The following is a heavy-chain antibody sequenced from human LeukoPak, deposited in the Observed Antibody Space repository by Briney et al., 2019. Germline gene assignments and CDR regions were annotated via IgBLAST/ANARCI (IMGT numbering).Heavy chain of an antibody. V-gene: IGHV3-30-3*01. CDR3: ARQREVSGYDAFDY. D-gene: IGHD5-12*01. Sequence: GGSLRLSCAASEFTFSNYAMHWVRQAPGKGLEWVAVISYHGTDKYYADSVKGRFTISRDNSKNTLYLQMNSLRAEDTAVYYCARQREVSGYDAFDYWGQGTLVTVSS. CDR2: ISYHGTDK. J-gene: IGHJ4*02. CDR1: EFTFSNYA.